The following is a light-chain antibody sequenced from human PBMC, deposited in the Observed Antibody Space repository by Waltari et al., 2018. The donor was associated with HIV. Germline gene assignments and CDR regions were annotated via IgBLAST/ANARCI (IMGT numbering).Light chain of an antibody. J-gene: IGLJ2*01. CDR3: QAWDSSTVV. V-gene: IGLV3-1*01. Sequence: SYELTQPPSVSVSPGQTASITCSGDKWGDKYACWYQQKPGQSPVVVIDQDSKRPSGIPERFSGSNSGNTATLTISGTQAMDEADYYCQAWDSSTVVFGGGTKLTVL. CDR1: KWGDKY. CDR2: QDS.